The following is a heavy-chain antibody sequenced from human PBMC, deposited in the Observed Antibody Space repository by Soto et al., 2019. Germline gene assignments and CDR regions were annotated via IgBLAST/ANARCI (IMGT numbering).Heavy chain of an antibody. Sequence: QVQLVQSGAEVKKPGSSVKVSCKASGGTFSSYTISWVRQAPGQGLEWMGRIIPILGIANYAQKFQGRVTITADXXTXTXXMELSSLRSEDTAVYYCASPRVYYGSGSSGYYFDYWGQGTLVTVSS. V-gene: IGHV1-69*02. J-gene: IGHJ4*02. CDR2: IIPILGIA. D-gene: IGHD3-10*01. CDR1: GGTFSSYT. CDR3: ASPRVYYGSGSSGYYFDY.